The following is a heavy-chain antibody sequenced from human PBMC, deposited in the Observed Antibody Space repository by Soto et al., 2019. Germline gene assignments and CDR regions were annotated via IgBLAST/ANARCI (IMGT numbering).Heavy chain of an antibody. V-gene: IGHV3-48*03. CDR2: ISSGGRTT. D-gene: IGHD4-4*01. CDR1: GFTFSSYE. J-gene: IGHJ4*02. CDR3: ARVGRRWLQYYYDY. Sequence: PGGSLRLSCAAFGFTFSSYEINWVRQAPGKGLEWVSYISSGGRTTYYADSVKDRFTISRDNAKNSLFLQMNSLRAEDTAVYYCARVGRRWLQYYYDYWGQGTLVTVSS.